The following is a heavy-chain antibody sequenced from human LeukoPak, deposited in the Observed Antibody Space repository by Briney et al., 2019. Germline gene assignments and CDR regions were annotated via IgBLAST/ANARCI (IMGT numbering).Heavy chain of an antibody. D-gene: IGHD6-19*01. CDR3: ATISVAGSDVDF. V-gene: IGHV3-48*03. J-gene: IGHJ4*02. CDR1: GFTSRFTFSAYE. Sequence: GGSLRLSCAVSGFTSRFTFSAYEMNWVRQAPGKGLEWVSSITYSGINRHYADSVKGRFTISRDNAKNSLYLQMDSLRADDTAVYYCATISVAGSDVDFWGQGTLVTVSS. CDR2: ITYSGINR.